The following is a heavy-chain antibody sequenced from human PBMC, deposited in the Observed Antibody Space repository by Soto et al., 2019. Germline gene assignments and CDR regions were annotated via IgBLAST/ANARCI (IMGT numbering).Heavy chain of an antibody. Sequence: PGGSLRLSCAASGFTFSSYWMSWVRQAPGKGLEWVANIKQDGSEKYYVDSVKGRFTISRDNAKNSLYLQMNSLRAEDTAVYYCARVGDYYDSSGYYWGSHYWGQGTLVTVSS. CDR3: ARVGDYYDSSGYYWGSHY. CDR1: GFTFSSYW. D-gene: IGHD3-22*01. J-gene: IGHJ4*02. CDR2: IKQDGSEK. V-gene: IGHV3-7*01.